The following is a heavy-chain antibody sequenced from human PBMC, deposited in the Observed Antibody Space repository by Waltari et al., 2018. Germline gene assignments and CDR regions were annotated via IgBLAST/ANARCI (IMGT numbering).Heavy chain of an antibody. CDR2: IIPIFGTA. Sequence: QVQLVQSGAEVKKPGSSVKVSCKASGGTFSSYAISWVRQAPGQGLEWMGGIIPIFGTANYAQKFQGRVTITADKSTSTAYMELSSLRSEDTAVYYCARDKRRFLPRPNAFDIWGQGTMVTVSS. CDR3: ARDKRRFLPRPNAFDI. D-gene: IGHD3-3*01. CDR1: GGTFSSYA. V-gene: IGHV1-69*14. J-gene: IGHJ3*02.